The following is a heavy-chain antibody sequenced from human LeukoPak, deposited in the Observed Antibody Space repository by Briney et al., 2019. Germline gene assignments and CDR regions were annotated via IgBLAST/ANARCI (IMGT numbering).Heavy chain of an antibody. D-gene: IGHD3-3*01. CDR1: GFTFSSYS. Sequence: PGGSLRLSCAASGFTFSSYSMNWVRQAPGKGLEWVSSISSSSYIYYADSVKGRFTISRDNAKNSLYLQMNSLRAEDTAVYYCARDPSSYYDFWSGYTGSEERWFDPWGQGTLVTVSS. CDR3: ARDPSSYYDFWSGYTGSEERWFDP. J-gene: IGHJ5*02. V-gene: IGHV3-21*01. CDR2: ISSSSYI.